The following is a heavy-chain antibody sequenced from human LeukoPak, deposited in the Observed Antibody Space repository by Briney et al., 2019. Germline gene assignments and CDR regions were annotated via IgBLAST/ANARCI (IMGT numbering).Heavy chain of an antibody. V-gene: IGHV3-30*04. CDR3: ARESWPLSQWLWYYYYGMDV. CDR1: GFTFSSYA. CDR2: ISYDGSNK. Sequence: GGSLRLSCAASGFTFSSYAMHWVRQAPGKGLEWVAVISYDGSNKYYADSVKGRFTISRDNSKNTLYLQMNSLRAEDTAVYYCARESWPLSQWLWYYYYGMDVWGQGTTVTVSS. J-gene: IGHJ6*02. D-gene: IGHD6-19*01.